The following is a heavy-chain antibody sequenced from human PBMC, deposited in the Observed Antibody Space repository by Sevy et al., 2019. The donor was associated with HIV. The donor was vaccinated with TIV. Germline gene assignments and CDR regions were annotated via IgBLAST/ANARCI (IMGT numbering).Heavy chain of an antibody. Sequence: GGSLRLSCAASGLTLTTTGMSWVRQAPGKGLEWVAGVTSDGTTYYADSVRDRFTVSRDNSKNTLYLQLNSLRADDTAVFYCAGGDTTMITDLDYWGQGTLVTSPQ. CDR1: GLTLTTTG. J-gene: IGHJ4*02. D-gene: IGHD3-16*01. CDR2: VTSDGTT. V-gene: IGHV3-23*01. CDR3: AGGDTTMITDLDY.